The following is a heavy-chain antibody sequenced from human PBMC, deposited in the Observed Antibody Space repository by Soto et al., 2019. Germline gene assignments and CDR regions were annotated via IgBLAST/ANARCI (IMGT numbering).Heavy chain of an antibody. Sequence: SLRLSCAASGFTFSSYAMSWVRQAPGKGMEWVAAISSSGGSTYYADSVKGRFTISRDNSKNTLYLQMNSLRAEDAAVYYCAKGLVGANADYFYYWGRGSLVTVS. CDR2: ISSSGGST. J-gene: IGHJ4*02. CDR1: GFTFSSYA. V-gene: IGHV3-23*01. CDR3: AKGLVGANADYFYY. D-gene: IGHD1-26*01.